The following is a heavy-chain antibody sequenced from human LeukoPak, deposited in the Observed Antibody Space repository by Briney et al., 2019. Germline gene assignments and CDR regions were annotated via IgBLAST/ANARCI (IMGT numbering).Heavy chain of an antibody. CDR3: ARHGVMVYAFPSWFDP. CDR1: DGSISNSNYY. D-gene: IGHD2-8*01. J-gene: IGHJ5*02. V-gene: IGHV4-39*01. Sequence: SETLSLTCTVSDGSISNSNYYWGWIRQSPGKGLQWIGSLYYSGSTFYNPSLKSRVTISVDTPKNQFSLKLSSVTAADTAVYYCARHGVMVYAFPSWFDPWGQGSRVTVSS. CDR2: LYYSGST.